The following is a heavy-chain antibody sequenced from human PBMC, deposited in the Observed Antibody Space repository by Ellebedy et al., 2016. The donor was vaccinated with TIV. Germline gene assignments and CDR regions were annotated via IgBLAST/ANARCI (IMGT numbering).Heavy chain of an antibody. V-gene: IGHV1-18*01. Sequence: ASVKVSXXASGYIFTDYDITWVRQAPGQGLEWMGGISVSTGDTNYAQKVQGRVTMTTDASTSTAYMELRSLRSDDTAVYYCTRDLYSDSGSPSDIWGQGTLVTVSS. CDR3: TRDLYSDSGSPSDI. CDR2: ISVSTGDT. CDR1: GYIFTDYD. D-gene: IGHD4-11*01. J-gene: IGHJ4*02.